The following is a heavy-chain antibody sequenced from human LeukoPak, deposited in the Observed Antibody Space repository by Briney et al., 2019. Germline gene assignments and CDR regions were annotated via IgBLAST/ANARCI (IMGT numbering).Heavy chain of an antibody. V-gene: IGHV3-23*01. D-gene: IGHD3-22*01. CDR3: AKGSDYYDSSGSLAFDI. J-gene: IGHJ3*02. Sequence: GGSLRLSCAASGFTFSSYAMSWARQAPGKGLERVSAISGSGGSTYYADSVKGRFTISRDNSKNTLYLQMNSLRAEDTAVYYCAKGSDYYDSSGSLAFDIWGQGTMVTVSS. CDR1: GFTFSSYA. CDR2: ISGSGGST.